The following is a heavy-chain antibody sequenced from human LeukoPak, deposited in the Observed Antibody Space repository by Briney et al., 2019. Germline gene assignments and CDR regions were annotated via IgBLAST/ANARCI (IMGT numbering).Heavy chain of an antibody. V-gene: IGHV4-39*01. CDR3: ARLGVEAVAGTRFDY. CDR2: IYYSGST. J-gene: IGHJ4*02. Sequence: SETLSLTCTVSGGSVRSDYWGWIRQPPGKGLEWIGTIYYSGSTYYNPSLKSRVTISVDTSKNQFSLRLNSVTAADTAVYYCARLGVEAVAGTRFDYWGQGTLVTVSS. CDR1: GGSVRSDY. D-gene: IGHD6-19*01.